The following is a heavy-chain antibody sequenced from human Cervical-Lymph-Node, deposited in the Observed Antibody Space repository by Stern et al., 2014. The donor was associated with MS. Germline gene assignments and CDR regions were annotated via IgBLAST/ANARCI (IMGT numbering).Heavy chain of an antibody. CDR1: RFNFDDYA. D-gene: IGHD6-19*01. CDR2: LSWNRGSM. CDR3: AKDISSGRWEAQYYYGMDV. J-gene: IGHJ6*02. Sequence: QLVESGGGLVQPGRSLRLSCAGSRFNFDDYAMHWVRQAPGRGLEWVSSLSWNRGSMEYADSVKGRFTISRDNAKNSLYLQMDSLRVEDTAIYYCAKDISSGRWEAQYYYGMDVWGQGTTVTVSS. V-gene: IGHV3-9*01.